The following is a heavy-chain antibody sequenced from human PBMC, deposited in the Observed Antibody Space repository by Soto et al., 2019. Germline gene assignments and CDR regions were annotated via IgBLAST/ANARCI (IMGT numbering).Heavy chain of an antibody. CDR1: GYSITNNG. Sequence: QVRLVQSGGGVVQPGRSLTLSCAASGYSITNNGMHWVRQAPGKGLEWVALIWAHGTDQYYADSVKGRFTVSRDTPTNTVYLQMNSLRAEDTARYCCGKDIRSGSIDYWGQGTLVTVSS. CDR2: IWAHGTDQ. CDR3: GKDIRSGSIDY. D-gene: IGHD1-1*01. V-gene: IGHV3-33*06. J-gene: IGHJ4*02.